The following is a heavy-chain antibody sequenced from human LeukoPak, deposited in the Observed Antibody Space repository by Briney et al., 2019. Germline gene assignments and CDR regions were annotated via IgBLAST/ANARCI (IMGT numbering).Heavy chain of an antibody. V-gene: IGHV2-5*01. J-gene: IGHJ4*02. Sequence: GPTPVNPTQTLTLTCTFSGFSLSTTGVAVGWIRQPPGKALEWLALVNSNDEKRYSPSLKSRLTISRDTPKNQVVLTMANMDPADTATYYCAHRPSGMATVSFESWGQGSLVTVSS. CDR2: VNSNDEK. CDR3: AHRPSGMATVSFES. D-gene: IGHD5-24*01. CDR1: GFSLSTTGVA.